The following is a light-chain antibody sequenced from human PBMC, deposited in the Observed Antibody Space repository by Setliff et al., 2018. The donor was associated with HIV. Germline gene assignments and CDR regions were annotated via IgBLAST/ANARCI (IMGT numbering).Light chain of an antibody. CDR1: STDVGRYIF. Sequence: QSALTQPASVSGSPGQSITISCTGSSTDVGRYIFVSWYQQNPGEVPKLLIFEVTRRPSGISDRFSASKSGNTASLTISGLQTDDEAAYYCCSYGRGDIWIFGGGTKVTVL. J-gene: IGLJ2*01. V-gene: IGLV2-23*02. CDR2: EVT. CDR3: CSYGRGDIWI.